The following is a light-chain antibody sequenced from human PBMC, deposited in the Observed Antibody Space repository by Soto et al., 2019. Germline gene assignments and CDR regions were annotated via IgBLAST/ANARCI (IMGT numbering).Light chain of an antibody. Sequence: QSVLTQSSSASASLGSSVKLTCTLSSGHSSYIIAWHQQQPGKAPRYLMKLEGSGSYNKGSGVPDRFSGSSSGADRYLTISHLPFEDEADYYCETWDSNTVVFGGGTKLTVL. CDR3: ETWDSNTVV. CDR2: LEGSGSY. V-gene: IGLV4-60*02. CDR1: SGHSSYI. J-gene: IGLJ2*01.